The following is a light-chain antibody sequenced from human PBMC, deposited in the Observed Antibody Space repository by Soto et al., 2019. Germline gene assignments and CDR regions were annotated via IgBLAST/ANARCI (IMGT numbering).Light chain of an antibody. J-gene: IGKJ4*01. CDR2: DAS. CDR3: QQYDGAPLT. CDR1: QNITIY. Sequence: DIQMTQSPSSLSASVGDRVTITCRAGQNITIYLAWYQQKPGKVPKLLISDASTLQSGVPSRFSGSGSGTDFTLTISSLQPEDFATYYCQQYDGAPLTFGGGTKVEIK. V-gene: IGKV1-27*01.